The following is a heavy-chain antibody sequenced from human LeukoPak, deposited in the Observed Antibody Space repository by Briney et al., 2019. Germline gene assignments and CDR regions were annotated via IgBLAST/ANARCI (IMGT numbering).Heavy chain of an antibody. J-gene: IGHJ4*02. CDR3: ASRRGSNRPFDY. D-gene: IGHD1-26*01. Sequence: PGGSLRLSCAASGFTFSSYGMSWVRQAPGKGLEWASSISDDSNYIFYADSVKGRFTISRDNAKNSLYLQMNSLTAEDSAVYYCASRRGSNRPFDYWGQGTLVTVSS. V-gene: IGHV3-21*01. CDR2: ISDDSNYI. CDR1: GFTFSSYG.